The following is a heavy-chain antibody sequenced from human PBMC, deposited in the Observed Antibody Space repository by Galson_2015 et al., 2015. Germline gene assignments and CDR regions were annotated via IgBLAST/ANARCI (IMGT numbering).Heavy chain of an antibody. V-gene: IGHV3-74*01. CDR3: ARDFADGSHFDL. CDR2: INSDGTTV. CDR1: GFTFSNYW. J-gene: IGHJ2*01. Sequence: SLRLSCAASGFTFSNYWIHWVRQAPGKGLVWVSRINSDGTTVNYADSVRGRFTISRDNAKSTLYLQINSLRAEDTAVYYCARDFADGSHFDLWGRGTLVTVS.